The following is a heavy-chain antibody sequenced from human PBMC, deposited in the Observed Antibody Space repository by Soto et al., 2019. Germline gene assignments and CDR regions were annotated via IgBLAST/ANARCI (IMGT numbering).Heavy chain of an antibody. J-gene: IGHJ4*02. V-gene: IGHV3-48*01. Sequence: GGSLRLSCAASGFTFSSYSMNWVRQAPGKGLEWVSYISSSSSTKYYADSVKGRFTISRDNAKNSLYLQMNSLRAEDTAVYYCARDRSPYCTNGVCYFDYWGQGTLVTVSS. CDR3: ARDRSPYCTNGVCYFDY. CDR1: GFTFSSYS. D-gene: IGHD2-8*01. CDR2: ISSSSSTK.